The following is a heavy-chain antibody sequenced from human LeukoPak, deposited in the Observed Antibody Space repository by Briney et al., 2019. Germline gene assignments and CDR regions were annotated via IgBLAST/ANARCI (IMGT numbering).Heavy chain of an antibody. J-gene: IGHJ4*02. Sequence: ASVKVSCKASGYTFTGYYMHWVRQAPGQGLEWMGWINPNSGGTNYAQKFQGRVTMTRDTSISTAYMELSRLRSDDTAVYYCARDVDCSSTSCYGFDYWGQGTLVTVSS. CDR2: INPNSGGT. CDR1: GYTFTGYY. D-gene: IGHD2-2*01. CDR3: ARDVDCSSTSCYGFDY. V-gene: IGHV1-2*02.